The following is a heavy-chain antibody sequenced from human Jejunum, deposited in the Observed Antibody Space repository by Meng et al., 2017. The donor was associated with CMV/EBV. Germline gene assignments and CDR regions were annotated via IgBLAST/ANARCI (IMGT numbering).Heavy chain of an antibody. V-gene: IGHV1-18*01. Sequence: QVQLLHAGGEVKKPGASVMVSCRASGYTFTHHGISWIRQAPGQGLEWMGWISCYNGDTNYAQKFQGRVTMTTDTSTSTAYMDLRSLRSDDTAVYYCARDPSNTSGRYAYFDYWGQGTLVTVSS. D-gene: IGHD6-19*01. CDR1: GYTFTHHG. CDR2: ISCYNGDT. CDR3: ARDPSNTSGRYAYFDY. J-gene: IGHJ4*02.